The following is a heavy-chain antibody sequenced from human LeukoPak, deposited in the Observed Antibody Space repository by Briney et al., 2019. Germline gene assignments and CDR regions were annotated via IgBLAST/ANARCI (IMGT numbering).Heavy chain of an antibody. D-gene: IGHD6-19*01. V-gene: IGHV3-23*01. CDR2: ISGSGGST. CDR3: AKMVHTEQWLVPFDY. J-gene: IGHJ4*02. CDR1: GFTFSNFA. Sequence: GGSLRLSCAASGFTFSNFAMNWVRHAPGKGLEWVSAISGSGGSTYYADSVKGRFTISRDNSKNTPYLQMNSLRAEDTAVYYCAKMVHTEQWLVPFDYWGQGTLVTVSS.